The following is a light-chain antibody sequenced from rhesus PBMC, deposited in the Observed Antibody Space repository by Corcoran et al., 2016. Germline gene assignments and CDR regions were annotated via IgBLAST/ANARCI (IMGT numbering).Light chain of an antibody. V-gene: IGKV1-16*01. CDR1: QTITTW. Sequence: DIQMTQSPPSLSASVGDKVTITCQASQTITTWLAWYQQKPRKAPKALIYKASNLESWVPSRFSGSGSGTYFTLTISSLQPEDFATYYCQQYNSAPWTFGQGTKVEI. J-gene: IGKJ1*01. CDR2: KAS. CDR3: QQYNSAPWT.